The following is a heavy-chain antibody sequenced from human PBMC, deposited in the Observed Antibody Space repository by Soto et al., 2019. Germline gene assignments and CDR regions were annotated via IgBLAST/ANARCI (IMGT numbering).Heavy chain of an antibody. CDR2: IYYSGST. CDR3: ARAVTPIPYRFDY. J-gene: IGHJ4*02. CDR1: GGSISSYY. V-gene: IGHV4-59*01. Sequence: SETLSLTCTVSGGSISSYYWSWIRQPPGKGLEWIGYIYYSGSTNYNPSLKSRVTLSVDTSKNQFSLKLSSVTVADTAVYYCARAVTPIPYRFDYWGQGTLVTVSS. D-gene: IGHD2-2*01.